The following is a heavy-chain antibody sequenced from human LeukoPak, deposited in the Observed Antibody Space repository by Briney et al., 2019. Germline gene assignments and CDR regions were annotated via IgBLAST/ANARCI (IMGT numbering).Heavy chain of an antibody. V-gene: IGHV1-18*01. CDR1: GYTFTSYG. J-gene: IGHJ5*02. Sequence: GASVTVSCKASGYTFTSYGINWVRQAPGQGLEWVGWISPYNGNTNSAQKLQGRVTMTTDTSTTTAYMELRSLRSDDTAVYYCAGTPRGLPSFNWFDPWGQGTLVTVSS. CDR2: ISPYNGNT. D-gene: IGHD3-10*01. CDR3: AGTPRGLPSFNWFDP.